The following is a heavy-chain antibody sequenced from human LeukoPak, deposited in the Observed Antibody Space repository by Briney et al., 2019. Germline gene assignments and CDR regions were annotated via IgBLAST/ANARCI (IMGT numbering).Heavy chain of an antibody. V-gene: IGHV3-23*01. CDR1: GFTFSSYA. J-gene: IGHJ4*02. CDR3: ARGIFGVAATYYFDY. D-gene: IGHD3-3*01. CDR2: ISGSGGST. Sequence: GGSLRLSCAASGFTFSSYAMSWVRQAPGKGLEWVSAISGSGGSTYYADSVKGRFTISRDNAKNSLYLQLNSLRAEDTAVYYCARGIFGVAATYYFDYWGQGTLVTVSS.